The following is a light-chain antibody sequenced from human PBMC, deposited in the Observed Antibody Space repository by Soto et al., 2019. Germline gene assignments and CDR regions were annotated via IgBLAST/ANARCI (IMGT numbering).Light chain of an antibody. CDR1: SSDVGAYNS. J-gene: IGLJ1*01. Sequence: QSVLAQPASVSGSPGQSSTISCTGTSSDVGAYNSVSWYQQHPHKAPQVIIYKGTQRPSGVSNRFSGSTSGNAASLTISGLQAEDEAEYFCCSSEPDSTYVFGSGTKVTVL. CDR2: KGT. V-gene: IGLV2-23*01. CDR3: CSSEPDSTYV.